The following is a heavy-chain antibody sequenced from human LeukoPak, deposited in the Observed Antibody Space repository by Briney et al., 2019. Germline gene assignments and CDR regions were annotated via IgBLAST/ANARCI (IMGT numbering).Heavy chain of an antibody. CDR3: ARDQGRFTGHYYDSSGYSYDAFDI. J-gene: IGHJ3*02. V-gene: IGHV1-2*02. Sequence: ASVKVSCKASGYTFTGYYMHWVRQAPGQGLEWMEWINPNSGGTNYAQKFQGRVTMTRDTSISTAYMELSRLRSDDTAVYYCARDQGRFTGHYYDSSGYSYDAFDIWGQGTMVTVSS. CDR2: INPNSGGT. CDR1: GYTFTGYY. D-gene: IGHD3-22*01.